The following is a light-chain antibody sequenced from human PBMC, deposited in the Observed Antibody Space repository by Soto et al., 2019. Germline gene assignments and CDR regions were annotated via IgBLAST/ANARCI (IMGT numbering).Light chain of an antibody. CDR1: SSNIGNNY. V-gene: IGLV1-51*01. Sequence: QSVLTQPPSVSAAPGQKVTISCSGSSSNIGNNYVSWYQQLPGTAPKLLIYDSNKRPSGIPDRFSVSKSGTTATLGITGLQTGDEAGYYCGTWDNSLSAVVFVGGTKLTVL. CDR3: GTWDNSLSAVV. J-gene: IGLJ2*01. CDR2: DSN.